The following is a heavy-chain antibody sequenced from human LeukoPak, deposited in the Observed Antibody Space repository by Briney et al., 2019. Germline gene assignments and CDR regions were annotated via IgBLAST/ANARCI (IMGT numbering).Heavy chain of an antibody. CDR1: GGSSSDYF. D-gene: IGHD2-2*01. CDR3: ARDVVVVPAAIHYGMDV. J-gene: IGHJ6*02. Sequence: PSETLSLTCAVYGGSSSDYFWGWIRQPPGKGLEWIGEINHSGRTYYNPSLKSRVTISVDTSKNQFSLNLSSATAADTAVYYCARDVVVVPAAIHYGMDVWGQGTTVTVSS. V-gene: IGHV4-34*01. CDR2: INHSGRT.